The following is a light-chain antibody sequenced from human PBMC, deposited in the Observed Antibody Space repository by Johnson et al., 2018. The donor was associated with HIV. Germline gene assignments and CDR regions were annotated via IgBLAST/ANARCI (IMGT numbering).Light chain of an antibody. Sequence: QSILTQPPSVSAAPGQKVTISCSGISSKIGNNYVSWYQHLPGAAPKLLIYDTDKRPSGIPDRFSGPKSGTSANLGISGLQTGDEADYYCGTWDNSLSAGVFGSGTKVTVL. CDR1: SSKIGNNY. J-gene: IGLJ1*01. V-gene: IGLV1-51*01. CDR2: DTD. CDR3: GTWDNSLSAGV.